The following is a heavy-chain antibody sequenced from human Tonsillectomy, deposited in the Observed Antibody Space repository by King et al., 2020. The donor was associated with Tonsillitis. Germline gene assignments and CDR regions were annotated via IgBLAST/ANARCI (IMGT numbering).Heavy chain of an antibody. CDR3: ARGIRSNEAIGDNYFDH. CDR1: GGSFSGYY. V-gene: IGHV4-34*01. Sequence: VQLQQWGAGLLKPSETLSLTCAVYGGSFSGYYWSWIRQPPGKGLQWIGEINHSGSTNYNPSLKSRVTVSVDTSKNQSTLKLSSVTAADTALYFCARGIRSNEAIGDNYFDHWGQGTLVTVSS. J-gene: IGHJ4*02. CDR2: INHSGST. D-gene: IGHD3-10*01.